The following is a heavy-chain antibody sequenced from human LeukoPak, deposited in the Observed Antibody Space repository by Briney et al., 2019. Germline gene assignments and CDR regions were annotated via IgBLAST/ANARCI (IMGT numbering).Heavy chain of an antibody. J-gene: IGHJ4*02. V-gene: IGHV3-23*01. CDR2: ISDNEGRT. D-gene: IGHD2-8*01. CDR1: GFTFNYYA. Sequence: GGSLRLSCAACGFTFNYYAMSCVRQAPGKGLEWVSGISDNEGRTYYTDSVKGRFTISRDNSKNTVYLQMNNLRADDTAVYFCARHASVIPYWGQGTLVTVSS. CDR3: ARHASVIPY.